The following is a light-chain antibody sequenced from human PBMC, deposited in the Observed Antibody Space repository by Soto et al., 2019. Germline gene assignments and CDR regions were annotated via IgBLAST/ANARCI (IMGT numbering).Light chain of an antibody. Sequence: DIQMTQSPSTLSASVGDRVTITCRASQRISTWLAWYQQKPGRAPKLLIYDASSLKSGVPLRFSGGGSGTEFTLTISSLQPDDFATYYCQHYESHSRTFGQGTKVEIK. J-gene: IGKJ1*01. CDR1: QRISTW. CDR2: DAS. V-gene: IGKV1-5*01. CDR3: QHYESHSRT.